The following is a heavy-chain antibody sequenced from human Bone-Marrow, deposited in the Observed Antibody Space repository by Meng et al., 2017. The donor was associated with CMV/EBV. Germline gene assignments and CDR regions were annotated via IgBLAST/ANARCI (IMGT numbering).Heavy chain of an antibody. Sequence: GESLKISCAASGFTFSDYYMSWIRQAPGKGLEWVSYISSSGSTIYYADSVKGRFTISRDNAKNSLYLQMNSLRAGDTAVYYCAREQRVIGSSLNWYFDLWGRGTLVTVSS. CDR3: AREQRVIGSSLNWYFDL. D-gene: IGHD1-26*01. CDR2: ISSSGSTI. V-gene: IGHV3-11*04. CDR1: GFTFSDYY. J-gene: IGHJ2*01.